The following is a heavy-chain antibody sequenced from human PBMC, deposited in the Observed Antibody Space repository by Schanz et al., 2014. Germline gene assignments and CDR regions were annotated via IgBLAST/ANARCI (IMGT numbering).Heavy chain of an antibody. CDR3: AIIGVMVAVAGTRADY. J-gene: IGHJ4*02. D-gene: IGHD6-19*01. Sequence: QLVGSGGGLIQPGGSLRLSCAASGFTFSTYAMSWVRQAPGKGLEWVSSISSSGSYIHYADSVKGRFTISRDNAKNSLFLQMNRLRAEDTALYYCAIIGVMVAVAGTRADYWGQGTLVTVSS. CDR2: ISSSGSYI. V-gene: IGHV3-21*01. CDR1: GFTFSTYA.